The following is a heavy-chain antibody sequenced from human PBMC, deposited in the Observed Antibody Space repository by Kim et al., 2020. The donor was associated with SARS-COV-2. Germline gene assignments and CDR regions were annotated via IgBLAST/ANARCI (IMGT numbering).Heavy chain of an antibody. CDR2: MSPESGDT. Sequence: ASVKVSCKASGYTFTTYDINWVRQVPGQGLEWMGWMSPESGDTGYPQNFQARVTLTRDTSISTAYMELSSLTSDDTAVYYRARNPPYTGWFDPWGQGTLV. CDR3: ARNPPYTGWFDP. CDR1: GYTFTTYD. V-gene: IGHV1-8*01. D-gene: IGHD2-2*02. J-gene: IGHJ5*02.